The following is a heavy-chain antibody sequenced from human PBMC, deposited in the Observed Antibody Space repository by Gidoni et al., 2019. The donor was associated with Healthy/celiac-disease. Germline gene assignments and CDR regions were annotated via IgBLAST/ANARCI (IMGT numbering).Heavy chain of an antibody. V-gene: IGHV3-23*01. CDR3: AAYYGDYPLDY. D-gene: IGHD4-17*01. CDR1: GLPFSSYA. Sequence: EVQPLESGGGLVQSGGPLRLSCAASGLPFSSYAMSWVRQAPGKGLEWVSAMSGSGSSTYYADSVKGRFTISRDNSKNTLYLQMNSLRAEDTAVYYCAAYYGDYPLDYWGQGTLVTVSS. CDR2: MSGSGSST. J-gene: IGHJ4*02.